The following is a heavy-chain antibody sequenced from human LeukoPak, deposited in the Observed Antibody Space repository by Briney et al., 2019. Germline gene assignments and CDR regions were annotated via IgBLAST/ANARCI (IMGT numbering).Heavy chain of an antibody. Sequence: SETLSLTCTVSGGSISSYYWNWIRQPPGKGLEWIGEINHGGSTNYNPSLKSRVTISVDTSKNQFSLKVTSVTAADTAVYYCARSTYSTDLFSYWGQGALVTVSS. CDR3: ARSTYSTDLFSY. CDR1: GGSISSYY. J-gene: IGHJ4*02. CDR2: INHGGST. D-gene: IGHD2-21*01. V-gene: IGHV4-34*01.